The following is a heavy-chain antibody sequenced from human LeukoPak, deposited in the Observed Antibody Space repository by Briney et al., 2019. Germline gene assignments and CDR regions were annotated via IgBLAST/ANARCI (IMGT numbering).Heavy chain of an antibody. CDR3: ARVAQLGNDY. Sequence: GGSLRLSCAASGFTFSSYEMNWVRQAPGKGLEWVSYIGSSGSTIYYADSVKGRFTISRDNAKNSLYLQMNSLRAEDTAVYYCARVAQLGNDYWGQGTLVTVSS. V-gene: IGHV3-48*03. CDR1: GFTFSSYE. D-gene: IGHD7-27*01. J-gene: IGHJ4*02. CDR2: IGSSGSTI.